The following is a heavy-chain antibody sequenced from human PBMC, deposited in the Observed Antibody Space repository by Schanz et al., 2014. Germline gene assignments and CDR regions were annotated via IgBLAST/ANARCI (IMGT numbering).Heavy chain of an antibody. D-gene: IGHD3-9*01. CDR3: AYYDVLTGFDY. Sequence: DVQLVDSGGGLVQPGGSLRLSCAASGLLFSYYYMSGVRQAPGKGLEWVSALTGSGTTTYYADSVKGRFTVSRDNAKNTLYLQMDSLRAEDTAVYYCAYYDVLTGFDYWGQGTQVTVSS. J-gene: IGHJ4*02. CDR2: LTGSGTTT. V-gene: IGHV3-23*04. CDR1: GLLFSYYY.